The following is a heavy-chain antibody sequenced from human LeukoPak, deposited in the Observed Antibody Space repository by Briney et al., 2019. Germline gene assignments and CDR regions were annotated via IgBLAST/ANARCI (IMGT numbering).Heavy chain of an antibody. CDR2: IYTSGST. V-gene: IGHV4-61*02. Sequence: SETLSLTCTVSGGSISSGSYYWSWIRQPAGKGLEWIARIYTSGSTNYNPSLKSRVTISVDTSKNQFSLKLSSVTAADTAVYYCARRGGYSGYGPFDYWGQGTLVTVSS. J-gene: IGHJ4*02. D-gene: IGHD5-12*01. CDR1: GGSISSGSYY. CDR3: ARRGGYSGYGPFDY.